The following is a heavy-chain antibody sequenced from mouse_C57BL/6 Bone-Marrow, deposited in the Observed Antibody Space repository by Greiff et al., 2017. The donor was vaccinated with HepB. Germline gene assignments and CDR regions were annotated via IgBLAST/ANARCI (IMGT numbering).Heavy chain of an antibody. V-gene: IGHV2-2*01. Sequence: QVQLQQSGPGLVQPSQSLSITCTVSGFSLTSYGVHWVRQSPGKGLEWLGVIWSGGSTDYNAAFIYSLSISKDNSKSQVFFKMNSMPADDTASYYCARMVNYGSTLYYFDYWGQGTTLTVSS. J-gene: IGHJ2*01. CDR3: ARMVNYGSTLYYFDY. CDR2: IWSGGST. CDR1: GFSLTSYG. D-gene: IGHD1-1*01.